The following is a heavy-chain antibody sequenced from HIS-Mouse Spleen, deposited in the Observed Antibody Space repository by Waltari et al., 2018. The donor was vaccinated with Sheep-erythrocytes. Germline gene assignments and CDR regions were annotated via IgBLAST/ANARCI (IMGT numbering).Heavy chain of an antibody. J-gene: IGHJ2*01. CDR1: GVSLSITGVG. V-gene: IGHV2-5*01. CDR3: AHSPNYWYFDL. Sequence: QITLKESGPTLVKPTQTLTLTCTFSGVSLSITGVGVGWSRQPPGKALEWLALIYWNDDKRYSPSRKSRLTITKDTSKNQVVLTMTNMDPVDTATYYCAHSPNYWYFDLWGRGTLVTVSS. CDR2: IYWNDDK.